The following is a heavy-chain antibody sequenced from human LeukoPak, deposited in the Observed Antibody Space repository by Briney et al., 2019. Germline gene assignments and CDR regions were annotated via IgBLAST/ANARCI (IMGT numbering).Heavy chain of an antibody. CDR2: IYYTGST. V-gene: IGHV4-39*01. CDR1: GGSISSSTYY. CDR3: ARHVVAYDYGDY. D-gene: IGHD4-17*01. J-gene: IGHJ4*02. Sequence: SETLSLTCIVSGGSISSSTYYWGWTRQPPGKGLEWIGSIYYTGSTYYNPSRKSRVTISVDTSENQFSLRLSSVTAADTAVYYCARHVVAYDYGDYWGQGTLVTVSS.